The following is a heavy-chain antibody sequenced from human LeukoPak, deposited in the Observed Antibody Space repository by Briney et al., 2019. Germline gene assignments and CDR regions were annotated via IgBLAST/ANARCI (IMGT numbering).Heavy chain of an antibody. CDR1: GGSISSGGYY. D-gene: IGHD3-22*01. CDR3: ARGGWLYNWFDP. V-gene: IGHV4-31*03. Sequence: SQTLSLTCTVPGGSISSGGYYWSWIRQHPGKGLEWIGYIYYSGSTYYNPSLKSRVTISVDTSKNQFSLKLSSVTAADTAVYYCARGGWLYNWFDPWGQGTLVTVSS. J-gene: IGHJ5*02. CDR2: IYYSGST.